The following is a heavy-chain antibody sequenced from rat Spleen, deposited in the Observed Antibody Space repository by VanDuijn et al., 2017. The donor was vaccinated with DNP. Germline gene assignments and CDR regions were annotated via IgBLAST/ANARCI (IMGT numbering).Heavy chain of an antibody. CDR3: ARSGYNTDYYHLGAY. D-gene: IGHD1-6*01. CDR2: INGAGST. V-gene: IGHV3-3*01. Sequence: EVQLQESGPGLVKPSQSLSLTCSVTGYSITSNYWAWIRKFPGHKMEWMGHINGAGSTNYNPSLKSRISITRDTSKNQFLLQVNSVTTEDTATDYCARSGYNTDYYHLGAYWGQGTLVTVSS. J-gene: IGHJ3*01. CDR1: GYSITSNY.